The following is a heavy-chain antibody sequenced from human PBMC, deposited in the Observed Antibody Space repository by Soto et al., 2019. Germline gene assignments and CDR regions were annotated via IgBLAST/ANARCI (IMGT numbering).Heavy chain of an antibody. CDR1: GGTFSSYA. CDR3: ARVTTGTTYYYGMDV. D-gene: IGHD1-1*01. Sequence: SVKVSCKASGGTFSSYATSWVRQAPGQGLEWMGGIIPIFGTANYAQKFQGRVTITADESTSTAYMELSSLRSEDTAVYYCARVTTGTTYYYGMDVWGQGTTVTVSS. J-gene: IGHJ6*02. V-gene: IGHV1-69*13. CDR2: IIPIFGTA.